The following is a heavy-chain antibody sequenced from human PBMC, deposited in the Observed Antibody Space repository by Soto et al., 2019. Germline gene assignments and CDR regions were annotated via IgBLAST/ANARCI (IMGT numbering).Heavy chain of an antibody. CDR1: GFTFSSYA. D-gene: IGHD6-19*01. Sequence: QVQLVESGGGVVQPGRSLRLSCAASGFTFSSYAMHWVRQAPGKGLEWVAVISYDGSNKYYADSVKGRFTISRDNSKNPLYLQMNSLRAEDTAVYYCARETYSSGWTPTFDYWGQGTLVTVSS. CDR3: ARETYSSGWTPTFDY. CDR2: ISYDGSNK. J-gene: IGHJ4*02. V-gene: IGHV3-30-3*01.